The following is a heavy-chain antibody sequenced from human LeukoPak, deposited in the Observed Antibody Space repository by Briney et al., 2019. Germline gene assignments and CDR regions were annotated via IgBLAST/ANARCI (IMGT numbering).Heavy chain of an antibody. D-gene: IGHD3-10*01. CDR2: MYHSGST. CDR1: GGSIDNSNW. Sequence: PSGTLSLTCAVSGGSIDNSNWWSWVRQAPGKGLEWIGEMYHSGSTNYNPSLKSRVTISVDKSKNQFSLKLSSVTAADTAVYYCALGTMIRGVIKSPFDYWGQGTLVTVSS. V-gene: IGHV4-4*02. J-gene: IGHJ4*02. CDR3: ALGTMIRGVIKSPFDY.